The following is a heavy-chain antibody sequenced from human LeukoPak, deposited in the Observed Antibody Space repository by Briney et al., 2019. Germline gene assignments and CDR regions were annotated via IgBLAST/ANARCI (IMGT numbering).Heavy chain of an antibody. Sequence: PGGSLRLSCAASGFTVSSNYMSWVRQAPGRGLEWVSVIYSGGSTYYADSVKGRFTISRDSSKNTLYLQMNSLRAEDTAVYYCARACGGDCLYGMDVWGQGTTVTVSS. D-gene: IGHD2-21*02. V-gene: IGHV3-66*02. J-gene: IGHJ6*02. CDR3: ARACGGDCLYGMDV. CDR1: GFTVSSNY. CDR2: IYSGGST.